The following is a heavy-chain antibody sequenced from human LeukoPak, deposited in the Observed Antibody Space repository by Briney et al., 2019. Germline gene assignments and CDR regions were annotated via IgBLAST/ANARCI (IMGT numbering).Heavy chain of an antibody. V-gene: IGHV3-30*02. CDR1: GFTFSSYG. J-gene: IGHJ4*02. D-gene: IGHD4-23*01. CDR3: ANTLTVAQYYFDY. Sequence: GGSLRLSCAASGFTFSSYGMHWVRQAPGEGLEWVAFIRYDGSNKYYADSVKGRFTISRDNSKNTLYLQMNSLRAEDTAVYYCANTLTVAQYYFDYWGQGTLVTVSS. CDR2: IRYDGSNK.